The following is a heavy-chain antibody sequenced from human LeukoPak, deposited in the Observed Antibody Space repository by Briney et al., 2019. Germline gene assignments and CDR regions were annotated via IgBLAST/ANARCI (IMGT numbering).Heavy chain of an antibody. CDR3: ARRLGYCSSTSCYYYFDY. D-gene: IGHD2-2*01. Sequence: SETLSLTCAVSGYSISSGYYWGWIRQPPGKGLEWIGSIYHSGSTYFNPSLKSRVTISVDTSKTQFSLKLSSVTAADTAVYYCARRLGYCSSTSCYYYFDYWGQGTLVTASS. J-gene: IGHJ4*02. CDR1: GYSISSGYY. CDR2: IYHSGST. V-gene: IGHV4-38-2*01.